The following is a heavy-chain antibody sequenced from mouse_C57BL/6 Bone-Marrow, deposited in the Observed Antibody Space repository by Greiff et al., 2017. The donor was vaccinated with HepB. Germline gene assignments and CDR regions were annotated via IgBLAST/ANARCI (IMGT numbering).Heavy chain of an antibody. Sequence: DVKLVESGGGLVKPGGSLKLSCAASGFTFSDYGMHWVRQAPDKGLEWVAYISSGSSTINYADTVKGRFTISRDNAKNTLFLQMTSLRSEDTAMYYCARGATVVAFDYWGQGTTLTVSS. V-gene: IGHV5-17*01. D-gene: IGHD1-1*01. CDR1: GFTFSDYG. CDR3: ARGATVVAFDY. CDR2: ISSGSSTI. J-gene: IGHJ2*01.